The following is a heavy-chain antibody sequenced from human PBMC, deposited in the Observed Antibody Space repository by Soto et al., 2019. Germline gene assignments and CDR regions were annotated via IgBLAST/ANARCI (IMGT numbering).Heavy chain of an antibody. D-gene: IGHD1-26*01. CDR1: GFTFSSYS. CDR3: AREGVVGATAFDY. Sequence: GGSLRLSCAASGFTFSSYSMNWVRQAPGKGLEWVSYISSSSSTIYYADSVKGRLTISRDNAKNSLYLQMNSLRAEDTAVYYCAREGVVGATAFDYWGQGTLVTVSS. J-gene: IGHJ4*02. CDR2: ISSSSSTI. V-gene: IGHV3-48*04.